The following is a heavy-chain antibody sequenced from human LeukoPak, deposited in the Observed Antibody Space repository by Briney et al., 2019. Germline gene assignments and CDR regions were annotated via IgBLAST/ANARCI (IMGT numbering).Heavy chain of an antibody. CDR2: ISGSGGST. CDR1: GFTFSSYA. V-gene: IGHV3-23*01. D-gene: IGHD3-22*01. Sequence: GGSLRLSCAASGFTFSSYAMSWVRQAPGKGLEWVSVISGSGGSTYYADSVKGRFTISRDNSKNTLYLQTSSLRAEDTAVYSCAKDYYYDSSGYYDYWGQGTLVTVSS. J-gene: IGHJ4*02. CDR3: AKDYYYDSSGYYDY.